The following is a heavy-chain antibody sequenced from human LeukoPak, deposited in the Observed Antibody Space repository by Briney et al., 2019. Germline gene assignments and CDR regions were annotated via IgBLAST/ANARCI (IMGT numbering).Heavy chain of an antibody. CDR3: ARDLVTVTKGFDI. CDR1: GDSFSSHY. Sequence: SETLSPTCAVSGDSFSSHYWTWIRQSPGTGLEWIGYISHIGRTNYNPSLKSRVTISIDTSKNQFSLKLRSVTAADTAAYYCARDLVTVTKGFDIWGQGTMVSVSS. D-gene: IGHD4-17*01. J-gene: IGHJ3*02. CDR2: ISHIGRT. V-gene: IGHV4-59*11.